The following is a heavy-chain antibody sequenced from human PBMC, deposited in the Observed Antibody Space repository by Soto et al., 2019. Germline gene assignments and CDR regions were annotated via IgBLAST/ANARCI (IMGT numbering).Heavy chain of an antibody. Sequence: SETLSLTCTVSGGSISSSSYYWGWIRQPPGKGLEWIGSIYYSGSTYYNPSLKSRVTISVDTSKNQFSLKLSSVTAADTAVYYCAMDTAMEQGYWGQGTLVTVSS. J-gene: IGHJ4*02. CDR3: AMDTAMEQGY. D-gene: IGHD5-18*01. V-gene: IGHV4-39*01. CDR1: GGSISSSSYY. CDR2: IYYSGST.